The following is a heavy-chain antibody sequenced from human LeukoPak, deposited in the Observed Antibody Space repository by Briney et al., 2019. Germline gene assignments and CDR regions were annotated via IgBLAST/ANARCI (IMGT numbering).Heavy chain of an antibody. CDR2: IYYSGST. CDR1: GDSISNYY. V-gene: IGHV4-59*08. J-gene: IGHJ5*02. D-gene: IGHD1-26*01. CDR3: ARHRGWELRTNWFDP. Sequence: PSETLSLTCTVSGDSISNYYWSWIRQTPGKGLEWIGYIYYSGSTNYNPSLKSRVTISVDTSKNQFSLKLSSVTAADTAVYYCARHRGWELRTNWFDPWGQGTLVTVSS.